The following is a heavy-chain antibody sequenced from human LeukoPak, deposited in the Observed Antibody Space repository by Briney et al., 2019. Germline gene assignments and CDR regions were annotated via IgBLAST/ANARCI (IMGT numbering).Heavy chain of an antibody. Sequence: PSETLSLTCTVSGGSVTSSSDSWGWIRQPPGKGLEWIGTISYSGNPYYSPSLKSRVTLLLDTSGNQFSLKLSSVTAADTAVYYCARVPIVVVTEPLWGQGTLVTVSS. V-gene: IGHV4-39*07. CDR1: GGSVTSSSDS. CDR2: ISYSGNP. CDR3: ARVPIVVVTEPL. J-gene: IGHJ4*02. D-gene: IGHD2-21*02.